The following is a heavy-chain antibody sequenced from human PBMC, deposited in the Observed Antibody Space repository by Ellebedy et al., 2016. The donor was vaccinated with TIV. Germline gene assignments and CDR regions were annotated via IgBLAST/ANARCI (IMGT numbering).Heavy chain of an antibody. J-gene: IGHJ4*02. Sequence: GGSLRLXXAASGFTFSSYWMHWVRQAPGKGLEWVANINQDGSEIHYVDSVKGRFTISRDNAENSLYLQMNSLRAEDTAVYYCARAIGSGSNYWGQGTLVTVSS. CDR3: ARAIGSGSNY. CDR2: INQDGSEI. V-gene: IGHV3-7*01. D-gene: IGHD3-22*01. CDR1: GFTFSSYW.